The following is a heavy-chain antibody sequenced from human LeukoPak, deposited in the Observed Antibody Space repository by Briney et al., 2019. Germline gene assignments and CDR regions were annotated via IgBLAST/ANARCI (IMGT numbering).Heavy chain of an antibody. V-gene: IGHV1-46*01. CDR3: ARGGTVTTAPIDY. J-gene: IGHJ4*02. D-gene: IGHD4-17*01. CDR1: GYTFTSYD. CDR2: INPSSGST. Sequence: ASVKVSCKASGYTFTSYDINWVRQAPGQGLEWMGIINPSSGSTSYAQKFQGRVTMTRDTSTSTVDMELSSLRFEDTAVYYCARGGTVTTAPIDYWGQGTLVTVSS.